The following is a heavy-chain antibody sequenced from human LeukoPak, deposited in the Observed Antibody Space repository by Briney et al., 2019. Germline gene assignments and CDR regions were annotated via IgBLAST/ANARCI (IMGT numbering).Heavy chain of an antibody. V-gene: IGHV3-23*01. CDR1: GLTLGSYA. J-gene: IGHJ4*02. CDR3: AKGRCSGGSCYGRGFDY. D-gene: IGHD2-15*01. Sequence: GGSLRLSCAASGLTLGSYAMSWVRHARGKGLQCFSASSGSGGSTYSADSVQCRFTISSDNSKNTLYLQMNSLRDEDTAVYYCAKGRCSGGSCYGRGFDYWGQGTLVTVSS. CDR2: SSGSGGST.